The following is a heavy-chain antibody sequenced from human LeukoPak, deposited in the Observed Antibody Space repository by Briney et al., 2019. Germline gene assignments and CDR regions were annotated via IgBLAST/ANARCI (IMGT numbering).Heavy chain of an antibody. V-gene: IGHV4-39*01. CDR1: GGSNSSSSYY. J-gene: IGHJ6*03. CDR3: ARQVSDYFYYYIDV. CDR2: IYYSGTT. Sequence: SETLSLTCSVSGGSNSSSSYYWYWIRQPPGKGLEWVGSIYYSGTTYYNSSLKSRVTISEDTSKNRFSLMLTSVTAADTAVYYCARQVSDYFYYYIDVWGEGTTVIVSS.